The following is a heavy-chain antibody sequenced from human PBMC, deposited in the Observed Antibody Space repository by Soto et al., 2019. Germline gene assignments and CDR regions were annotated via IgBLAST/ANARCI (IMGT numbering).Heavy chain of an antibody. D-gene: IGHD3-9*01. CDR1: GGSISSYY. CDR3: ARQGVKTFDK. J-gene: IGHJ4*02. Sequence: SETLSLTCTVSGGSISSYYWSWIRQPPGKGLEWIGYIYYSGSTNYNPSLKSRVTISVDTSKNQFSLKLSSVTAADTAVYYWARQGVKTFDKWARGTRVTVSS. V-gene: IGHV4-59*08. CDR2: IYYSGST.